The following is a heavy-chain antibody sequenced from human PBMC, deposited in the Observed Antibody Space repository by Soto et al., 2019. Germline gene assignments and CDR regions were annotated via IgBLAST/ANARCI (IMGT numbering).Heavy chain of an antibody. Sequence: GGSLRLSCAASGFTFSSYAMSWVRQAPGKGLEWVSAISGSGGSTYYADSVKGRFTISRENSKNTLYLQMNSQRAEDTAVYYCAKDRPITIFGVVTTRSDFDYWGQGTMVTVSS. V-gene: IGHV3-23*01. CDR3: AKDRPITIFGVVTTRSDFDY. CDR2: ISGSGGST. CDR1: GFTFSSYA. D-gene: IGHD3-3*01. J-gene: IGHJ4*02.